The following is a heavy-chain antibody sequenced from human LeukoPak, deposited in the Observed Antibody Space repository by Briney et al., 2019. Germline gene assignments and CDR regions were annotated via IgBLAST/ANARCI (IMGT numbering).Heavy chain of an antibody. V-gene: IGHV4-34*01. D-gene: IGHD5-12*01. CDR2: INHSGST. Sequence: PSETLSLTCAVYGGSFSGYYWSWIRQPPGKGLEWIGEINHSGSTNYNPSLKSRVTISVDTSKNQFSLKLSSVTAADTAVYYCATSRGYGGCEFPDYWGQGTLVTVSS. CDR3: ATSRGYGGCEFPDY. J-gene: IGHJ4*02. CDR1: GGSFSGYY.